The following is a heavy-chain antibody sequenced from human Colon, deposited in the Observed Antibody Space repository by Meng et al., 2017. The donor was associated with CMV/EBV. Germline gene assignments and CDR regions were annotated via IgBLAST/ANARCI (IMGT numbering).Heavy chain of an antibody. Sequence: SGFPFTSYRFPWVRQAPGQGLEWLGWISAYNGNTNYAQIVQGRVTMTTDPSTTTAYMELTDLRSDDTAVYYCARLNGGNSGDWFDPWGQGTLVTVSS. J-gene: IGHJ5*02. CDR3: ARLNGGNSGDWFDP. D-gene: IGHD4-23*01. CDR1: GFPFTSYR. CDR2: ISAYNGNT. V-gene: IGHV1-18*04.